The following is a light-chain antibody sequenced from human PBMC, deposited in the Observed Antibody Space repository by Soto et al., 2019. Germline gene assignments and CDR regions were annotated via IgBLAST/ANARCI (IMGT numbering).Light chain of an antibody. CDR3: QSYDTTLSVV. J-gene: IGLJ3*02. CDR2: GNN. V-gene: IGLV1-40*01. CDR1: NSNIGADSD. Sequence: QSVLTQPPSVSGAPGQRVTISCPGSNSNIGADSDVHWYQHLPGTAPKLLIYGNNNRPSGVPDRFSGSKSGTSASLAITGLQPEDAADYYCQSYDTTLSVVFGGGTKLTVL.